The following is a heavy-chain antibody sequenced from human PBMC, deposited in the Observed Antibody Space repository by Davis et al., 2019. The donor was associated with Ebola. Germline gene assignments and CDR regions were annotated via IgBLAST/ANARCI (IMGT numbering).Heavy chain of an antibody. V-gene: IGHV3-11*05. Sequence: GGSLRLSCAASGFTFSDYYMSWIRQAPGKGLEWVSYISSSSSYTNYADSVKGRFTISRDNAKNTLYLLMNSLRAEDTAVYYCARDVIVAVAGGSSWYYGMDVWGKGTTVTVSS. D-gene: IGHD6-19*01. CDR3: ARDVIVAVAGGSSWYYGMDV. CDR1: GFTFSDYY. J-gene: IGHJ6*04. CDR2: ISSSSSYT.